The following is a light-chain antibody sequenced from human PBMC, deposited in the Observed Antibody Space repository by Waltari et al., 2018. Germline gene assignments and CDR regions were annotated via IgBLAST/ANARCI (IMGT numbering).Light chain of an antibody. V-gene: IGKV1-16*01. CDR2: RAS. CDR1: QAIGNN. CDR3: QQAYSYPLT. J-gene: IGKJ4*01. Sequence: DIQMTQSPSSLSASVGDTVTTTCQASQAIGNNLHWYQQKPGKAPKLLIYRASSLQSGIPSRFSGGVSGTDFTLTISSLQPEDFATYYCQQAYSYPLTFGGGTKVEIK.